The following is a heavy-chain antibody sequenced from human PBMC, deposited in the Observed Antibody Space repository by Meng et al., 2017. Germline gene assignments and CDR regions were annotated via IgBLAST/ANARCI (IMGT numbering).Heavy chain of an antibody. CDR2: IYYSGST. CDR1: GGAIGSSNW. J-gene: IGHJ4*02. V-gene: IGHV4-4*02. D-gene: IGHD7-27*01. CDR3: ARDGRSWD. Sequence: QVQVQEGGPGLVKPSGTLSLTCAVYGGAIGSSNWWCWVRQPPGKGLWWIGEIYYSGSTNYNPSLKSRVTISVDKSKNQSPLKLSSVTAADTAVYYCARDGRSWDWGQGTLVTVSS.